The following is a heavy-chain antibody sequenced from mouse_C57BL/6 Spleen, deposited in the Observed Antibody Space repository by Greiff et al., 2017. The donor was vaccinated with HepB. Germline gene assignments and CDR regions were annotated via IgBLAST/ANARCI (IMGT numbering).Heavy chain of an antibody. Sequence: EVKLVESGGGLVKPGGSLKLSCAASGFTFSSYAMSWVRQTPEKRLEWVATISDGGSYTYYPDNVKGRFTISRDNAKNNLYLQMSHLKSEDTAMYYCARVDYDDYYFDYWGQGTTLTVSS. J-gene: IGHJ2*01. D-gene: IGHD2-4*01. CDR3: ARVDYDDYYFDY. V-gene: IGHV5-4*03. CDR2: ISDGGSYT. CDR1: GFTFSSYA.